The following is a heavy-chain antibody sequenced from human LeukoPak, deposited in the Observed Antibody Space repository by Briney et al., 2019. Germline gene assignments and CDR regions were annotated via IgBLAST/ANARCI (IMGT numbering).Heavy chain of an antibody. CDR1: GGSINSADSY. D-gene: IGHD6-13*01. CDR3: ARLLIAAAGTGPLGY. V-gene: IGHV4-30-4*08. Sequence: PSETLSLTCTVSGGSINSADSYWSWIRQHPGTGLEWIGYIYYSGSTYYNPSLKSRVTISVDTSKNQFSLKLSSVTAADTAVYYCARLLIAAAGTGPLGYWGQGTLVTVSS. CDR2: IYYSGST. J-gene: IGHJ4*02.